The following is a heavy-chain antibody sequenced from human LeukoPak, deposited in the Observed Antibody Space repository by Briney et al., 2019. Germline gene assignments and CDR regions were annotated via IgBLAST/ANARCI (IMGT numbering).Heavy chain of an antibody. J-gene: IGHJ3*02. V-gene: IGHV4-31*03. Sequence: SQTLSLTCTVSGGSISSGGYYWSWLRQHPGKGLEWIGYIYYSGSTYYNPSLESRVTISVDTSKNQFSLKLSSVTAADTAVYYCARVPPLGDILTGPDAFDIWGQGTMVTVSS. D-gene: IGHD3-9*01. CDR3: ARVPPLGDILTGPDAFDI. CDR2: IYYSGST. CDR1: GGSISSGGYY.